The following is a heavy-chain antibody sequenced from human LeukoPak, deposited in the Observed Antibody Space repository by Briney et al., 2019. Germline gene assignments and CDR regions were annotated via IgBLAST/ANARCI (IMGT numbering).Heavy chain of an antibody. CDR2: ISSSGSTI. D-gene: IGHD6-19*01. CDR3: ARLASRWYVDY. Sequence: TGGSLRLSCAASGFTFSSYEMNWVRQAPGKGLEWVAYISSSGSTIYYADSVKGRFTISRDNAKNSLYLQMNSLRAEDTAVYYCARLASRWYVDYWGQGTLVAVSS. CDR1: GFTFSSYE. J-gene: IGHJ4*02. V-gene: IGHV3-48*03.